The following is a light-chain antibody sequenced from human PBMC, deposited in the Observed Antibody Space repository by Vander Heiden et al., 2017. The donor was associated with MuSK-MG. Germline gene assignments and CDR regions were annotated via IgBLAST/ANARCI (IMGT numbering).Light chain of an antibody. V-gene: IGLV2-8*01. Sequence: QSALPQPPSASGSPGQSVTISCTGTSNDVTIYNYVSWYQQHPGKAPKLIIYEVSERPSGVPDRFSGSRSGNMASLTVSGLQAEDEADYYCAAYSGIDHVVFGGGTKVTVL. J-gene: IGLJ2*01. CDR1: SNDVTIYNY. CDR2: EVS. CDR3: AAYSGIDHVV.